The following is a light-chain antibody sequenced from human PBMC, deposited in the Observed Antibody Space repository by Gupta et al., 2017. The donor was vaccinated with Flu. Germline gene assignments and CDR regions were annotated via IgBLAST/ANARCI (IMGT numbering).Light chain of an antibody. CDR3: QAYDSSLWV. J-gene: IGLJ3*02. Sequence: FMLTQPHSVSESPGKTVTISCTRSSGSIASNYVQWYQQRPGSAPTTVIYEDNQRPSGVPDRFSGSTDSSSNSASLTIAGLKTEDEDDYYCQAYDSSLWVFGGGTKLTVL. CDR2: EDN. CDR1: SGSIASNY. V-gene: IGLV6-57*03.